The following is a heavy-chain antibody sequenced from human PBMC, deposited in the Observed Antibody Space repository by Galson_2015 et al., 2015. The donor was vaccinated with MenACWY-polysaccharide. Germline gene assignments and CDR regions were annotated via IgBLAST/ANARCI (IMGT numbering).Heavy chain of an antibody. CDR2: IHPKSGGT. CDR1: GYSFNDNY. V-gene: IGHV1-2*02. Sequence: SVKVSCKASGYSFNDNYIHWVRQAPGQRLEWMGWIHPKSGGTQYAQKFQGRVTMTRDTSISTSYMELSRLRPDDTAVYYCATPGGRDYWGQGTLVTVSS. CDR3: ATPGGRDY. D-gene: IGHD4-23*01. J-gene: IGHJ4*02.